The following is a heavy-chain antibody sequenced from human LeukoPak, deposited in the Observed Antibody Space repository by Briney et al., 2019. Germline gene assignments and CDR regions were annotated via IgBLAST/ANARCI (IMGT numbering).Heavy chain of an antibody. V-gene: IGHV3-11*01. D-gene: IGHD5-24*01. Sequence: MPGGSLRLSCAASGFTFGDYYMSWIRQAPGKGLEWVSYISSSGSTIYYADSVKGRFTISRDNAKNSLYLQMNSLRAEDTAVYYCAREQGWRWLLPFDYWGQGTLVTVSS. CDR1: GFTFGDYY. CDR3: AREQGWRWLLPFDY. J-gene: IGHJ4*02. CDR2: ISSSGSTI.